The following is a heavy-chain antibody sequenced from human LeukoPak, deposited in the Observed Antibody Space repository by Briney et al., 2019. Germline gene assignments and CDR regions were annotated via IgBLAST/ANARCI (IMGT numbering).Heavy chain of an antibody. V-gene: IGHV3-7*01. D-gene: IGHD1-1*01. J-gene: IGHJ4*02. CDR1: GFTFSRYW. Sequence: GGSLRLSCAASGFTFSRYWLTWVRQAPGKGLEWVANIKEDGSENSYVESVKGRFTISRDNAKNSLYLQLNSLRAEDTAVYFCARQRYSDYWGQGTLVTVSS. CDR3: ARQRYSDY. CDR2: IKEDGSEN.